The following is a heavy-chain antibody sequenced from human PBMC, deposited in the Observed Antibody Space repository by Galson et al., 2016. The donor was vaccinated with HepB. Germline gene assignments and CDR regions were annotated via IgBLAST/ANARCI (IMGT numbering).Heavy chain of an antibody. CDR1: GFTFSSYW. J-gene: IGHJ3*01. Sequence: SPRLSCAASGFTFSSYWMHWLRQAPGKGLVWVARIKTDGTYADSLEGRFITTRDNAKNTLYLEMNSLRAEVTDVYFCARDGLGAFDLWGQGTMVTVPS. D-gene: IGHD3-16*01. CDR2: IKTDG. V-gene: IGHV3-74*01. CDR3: ARDGLGAFDL.